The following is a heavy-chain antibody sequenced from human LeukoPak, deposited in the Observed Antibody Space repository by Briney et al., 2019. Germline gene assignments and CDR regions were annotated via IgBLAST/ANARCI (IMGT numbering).Heavy chain of an antibody. V-gene: IGHV4-59*11. J-gene: IGHJ6*03. CDR2: MHDSGIT. CDR1: GVSISSHY. CDR3: ARTIRPNLPGGFYFYYLDV. Sequence: TSETLSLTCTVSGVSISSHYWSWIRQPPGRGLEWIGYMHDSGITNYGPSLKSRVTISVDTSDNQSSLRLSSVTAADTAVYYCARTIRPNLPGGFYFYYLDVWGKGTTVTVSS. D-gene: IGHD5-24*01.